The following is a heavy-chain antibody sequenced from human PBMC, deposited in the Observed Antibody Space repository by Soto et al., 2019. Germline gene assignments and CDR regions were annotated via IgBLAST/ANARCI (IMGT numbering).Heavy chain of an antibody. Sequence: SETLSLTCVVSGGSLSDYFGSWIRQPPGMALEWIGEINHLGSISYNPSLKSRVTMSVDTSKNQFSLTLNSVTAADTATYYCARGGISHWAYFYYMDVWDRGTTVTV. CDR3: ARGGISHWAYFYYMDV. CDR2: INHLGSI. CDR1: GGSLSDYF. J-gene: IGHJ6*03. V-gene: IGHV4-34*01. D-gene: IGHD2-21*01.